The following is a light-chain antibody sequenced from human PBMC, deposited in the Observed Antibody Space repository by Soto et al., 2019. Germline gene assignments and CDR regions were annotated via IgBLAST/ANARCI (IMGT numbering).Light chain of an antibody. Sequence: EIVMTQSPGTLSVSPGERATLSCRASQSVSNNLAWYQQKPGHTPRLLIYGASTRATGIPARFSGSGSGTEFTLTISSLQSEDFAVYYCQQYKQWPPITFGQGTRLEIK. CDR3: QQYKQWPPIT. CDR1: QSVSNN. J-gene: IGKJ5*01. V-gene: IGKV3-15*01. CDR2: GAS.